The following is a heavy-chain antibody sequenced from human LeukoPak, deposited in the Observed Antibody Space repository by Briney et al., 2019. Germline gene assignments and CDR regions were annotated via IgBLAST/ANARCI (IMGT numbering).Heavy chain of an antibody. CDR3: SGSSLGASLNWYLDL. CDR1: GFSVSGNY. Sequence: PGGSLRLSCAAFGFSVSGNYLTWVRQAPGKGLEWVSVTYGDGRPSYADSVRGRFTLSRDNSKNTLYLQMSSLRADDTAVYYCSGSSLGASLNWYLDLWGRGTLVTVSS. CDR2: TYGDGRP. D-gene: IGHD1-26*01. V-gene: IGHV3-66*01. J-gene: IGHJ2*01.